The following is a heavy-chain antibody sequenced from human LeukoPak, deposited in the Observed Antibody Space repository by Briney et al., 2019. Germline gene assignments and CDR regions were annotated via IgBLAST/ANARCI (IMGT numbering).Heavy chain of an antibody. Sequence: PGGSLRLSCIASGFAFNIQGMGWVRQAPGKGLEWVSVINDSGSLTYYADSVKGRFTISRDNSKNTLFLQMSSLRVEDTAIYYCAKDARRTDGWYFFDLWGQGTLVSVSS. V-gene: IGHV3-23*01. CDR2: INDSGSLT. CDR1: GFAFNIQG. D-gene: IGHD6-19*01. CDR3: AKDARRTDGWYFFDL. J-gene: IGHJ4*02.